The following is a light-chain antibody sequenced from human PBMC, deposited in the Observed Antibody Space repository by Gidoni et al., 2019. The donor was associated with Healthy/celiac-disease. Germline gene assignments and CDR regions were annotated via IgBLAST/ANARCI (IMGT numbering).Light chain of an antibody. CDR2: GAS. CDR1: QSVSSSY. Sequence: EIVLTPSPCTLSLSPGERATLSCRASQSVSSSYLAWYQQKPGQAPRLLIYGASSRATGIPDRLSGSGSGTDFTLTISRLEPEDFAVYYCQQYGSSPMYTFXQXTKLEIK. J-gene: IGKJ2*01. CDR3: QQYGSSPMYT. V-gene: IGKV3-20*01.